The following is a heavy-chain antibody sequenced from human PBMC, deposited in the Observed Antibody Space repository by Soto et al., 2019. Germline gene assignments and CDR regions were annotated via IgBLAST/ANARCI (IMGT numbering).Heavy chain of an antibody. CDR3: ARGGQQRIYGMDV. D-gene: IGHD6-13*01. V-gene: IGHV4-34*01. Sequence: SETLSLTCAVYGGSFSGYYWSWIRQPPGKGLEWIGEINHSGRTNYNPSLKSRVTISVDTSKNQFSLKLSSVTAADTAVYYCARGGQQRIYGMDVWGQGNTVTVSS. CDR1: GGSFSGYY. J-gene: IGHJ6*02. CDR2: INHSGRT.